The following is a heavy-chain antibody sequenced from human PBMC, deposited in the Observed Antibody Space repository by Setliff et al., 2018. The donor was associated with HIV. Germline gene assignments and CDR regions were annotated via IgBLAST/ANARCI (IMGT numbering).Heavy chain of an antibody. Sequence: PSETLSLTCTVSGGSISSSSYYWGWIRQPPGKGLEWIGSIYYSGSTYYNPSLKSRVTISVDTSKNQFSLKLSSVTAADTAVYYCASRIYYYDESRVLREEGFVPWGQGTLVTVS. CDR1: GGSISSSSYY. D-gene: IGHD3-22*01. J-gene: IGHJ5*02. CDR3: ASRIYYYDESRVLREEGFVP. CDR2: IYYSGST. V-gene: IGHV4-39*01.